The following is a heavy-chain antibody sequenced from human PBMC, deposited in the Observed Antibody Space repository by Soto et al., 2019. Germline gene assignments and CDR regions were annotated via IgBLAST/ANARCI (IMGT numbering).Heavy chain of an antibody. CDR2: INCGRYT. CDR3: ERGTMTTVNASRDYYYYGIEV. CDR1: HGSLSYYY. D-gene: IGHD4-4*01. J-gene: IGHJ6*02. Sequence: PSETLSLTCGVSHGSLSYYYWSWIRQRPGKGLEWIGEINCGRYTNYHPSLKSPVTVSVDASKSQFSLRLTSVTAAETDVYYCERGTMTTVNASRDYYYYGIEVGRQGTTVS. V-gene: IGHV4-34*01.